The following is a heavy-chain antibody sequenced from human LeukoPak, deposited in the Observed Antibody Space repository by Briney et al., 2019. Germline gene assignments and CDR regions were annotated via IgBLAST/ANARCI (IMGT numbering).Heavy chain of an antibody. J-gene: IGHJ4*02. CDR2: IKEDGSEK. CDR3: ARDPYGAYYFDY. CDR1: GFTFSNYW. V-gene: IGHV3-7*01. D-gene: IGHD4-17*01. Sequence: GGSLRLSCAASGFTFSNYWMSWVRQAPGKGLEWVANIKEDGSEKYYVDSVKGRFTISRDNAKNSLYLQMNSLRAEDTAVYYCARDPYGAYYFDYWGQGTQVTVSS.